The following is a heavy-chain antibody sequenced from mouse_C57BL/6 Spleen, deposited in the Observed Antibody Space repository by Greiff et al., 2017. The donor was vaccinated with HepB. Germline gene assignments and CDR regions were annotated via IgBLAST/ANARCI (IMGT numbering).Heavy chain of an antibody. Sequence: VQLQQSGPGLVKPSQSLSLTCSVTGYSITSGYYWNWIRQFPGNKLEWMGYISYDGSNNYNPSLKNRISITRDTSKNQFFLKLNSVTTEDTATYYCAREGPITTAFAYWGQGTLVTVSA. CDR2: ISYDGSN. V-gene: IGHV3-6*01. CDR3: AREGPITTAFAY. J-gene: IGHJ3*01. CDR1: GYSITSGYY. D-gene: IGHD1-2*01.